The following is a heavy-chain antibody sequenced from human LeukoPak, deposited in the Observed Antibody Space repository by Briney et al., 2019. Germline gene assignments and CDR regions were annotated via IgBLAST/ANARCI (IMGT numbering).Heavy chain of an antibody. J-gene: IGHJ4*02. CDR3: EKSPLNLGYCSGGSCHYFDY. V-gene: IGHV3-23*01. CDR1: GFTFSSYA. Sequence: GGSLRLSCVGSGFTFSSYAMSWVRQTPGKGLEWVSVISGTGGTTYYADSVKGRFTISRDNSKNTLYLQMNSLRAEDTAVYYCEKSPLNLGYCSGGSCHYFDYWGQGTLVTVSS. CDR2: ISGTGGTT. D-gene: IGHD2-15*01.